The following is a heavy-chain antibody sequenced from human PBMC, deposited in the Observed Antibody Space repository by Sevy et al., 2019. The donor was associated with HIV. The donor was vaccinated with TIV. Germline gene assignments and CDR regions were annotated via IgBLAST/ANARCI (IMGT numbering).Heavy chain of an antibody. J-gene: IGHJ3*02. V-gene: IGHV3-30*18. CDR1: GFTFSSYS. Sequence: GGSLRLSCAASGFTFSSYSMHWVRQAPGKGLEWVAVISYDGSNKYYANSVKGRFTISRDNSKNTLYLQMNSLRAEDTAVYYCAKVLFGEQQDDAFDIWGQGTMVTVSS. CDR2: ISYDGSNK. D-gene: IGHD3-10*02. CDR3: AKVLFGEQQDDAFDI.